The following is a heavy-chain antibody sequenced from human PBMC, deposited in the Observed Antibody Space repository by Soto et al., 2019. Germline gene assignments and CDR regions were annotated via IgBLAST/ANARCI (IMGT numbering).Heavy chain of an antibody. V-gene: IGHV4-39*01. J-gene: IGHJ6*03. Sequence: QLQLQESGPGLVKPSETLSLTCTVSGGSISSSSYYWGWIRQPPGKGLEWIGSIYYSGSTYYNPSLKIRVSISVDTSKNQFSLKLSSVTAADTAVYYCARHFPYYYYMDVWGKGTTVTVSS. CDR1: GGSISSSSYY. CDR3: ARHFPYYYYMDV. CDR2: IYYSGST.